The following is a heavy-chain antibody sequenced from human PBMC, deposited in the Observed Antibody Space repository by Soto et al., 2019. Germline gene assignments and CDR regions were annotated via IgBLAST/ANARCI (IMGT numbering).Heavy chain of an antibody. CDR3: ARGNSGNYYNSAFDI. CDR1: GDSVSSDSAA. Sequence: PSQTLSLTCAISGDSVSSDSAAWMWIRQSPSRGLEWLGRTYYRSRWYNDYAGSVKSRITISPDTSKNHFSLQLNSVTPEDTAVYYCARGNSGNYYNSAFDIWGQGTMVTVSS. D-gene: IGHD1-26*01. J-gene: IGHJ3*02. V-gene: IGHV6-1*01. CDR2: TYYRSRWYN.